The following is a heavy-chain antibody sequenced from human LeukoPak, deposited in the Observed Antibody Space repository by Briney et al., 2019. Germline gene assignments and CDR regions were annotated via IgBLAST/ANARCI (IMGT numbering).Heavy chain of an antibody. J-gene: IGHJ4*01. V-gene: IGHV3-30-3*01. D-gene: IGHD1-26*01. Sequence: GGSLRLSCAASGFTFSSYAMHWVRQAPGKGLEWVAVISYDGSNKYYADSVKGRFTISRDNSKNTLYLQMNSLRAEDTAVYYCARGPWRGSYCDYGGQEPWSPSPQ. CDR2: ISYDGSNK. CDR1: GFTFSSYA. CDR3: ARGPWRGSYCDY.